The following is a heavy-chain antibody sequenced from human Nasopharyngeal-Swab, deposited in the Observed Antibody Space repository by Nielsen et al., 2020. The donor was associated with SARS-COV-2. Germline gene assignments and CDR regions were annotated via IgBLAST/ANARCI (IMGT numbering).Heavy chain of an antibody. Sequence: SETLSLTCTVSGGSVSSGSYYWSWIRQPPGKGLEWIGYVYYSGRTNCNPSLKSRVTISVDTSKNQFSLNLSSVTAADTAVYYCARAMAAGAFDIWGQGTMVTVSS. CDR1: GGSVSSGSYY. CDR2: VYYSGRT. J-gene: IGHJ3*02. D-gene: IGHD5-18*01. CDR3: ARAMAAGAFDI. V-gene: IGHV4-61*01.